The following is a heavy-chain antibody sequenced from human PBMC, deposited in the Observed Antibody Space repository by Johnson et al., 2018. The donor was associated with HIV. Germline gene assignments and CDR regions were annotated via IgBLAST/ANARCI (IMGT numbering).Heavy chain of an antibody. V-gene: IGHV3-9*01. CDR1: GFTFDDYA. Sequence: EVQLVESGGGLVQPGRSLRLSCAASGFTFDDYAMHWVRQAPGKGLEWVSGISWNSGSIGYADSVKGRFTISRDNSSNTLYLQMNSLRVEDTAVYYCAREGTIHSAFDIWGQGTMVTVA. J-gene: IGHJ3*02. D-gene: IGHD2-15*01. CDR3: AREGTIHSAFDI. CDR2: ISWNSGSI.